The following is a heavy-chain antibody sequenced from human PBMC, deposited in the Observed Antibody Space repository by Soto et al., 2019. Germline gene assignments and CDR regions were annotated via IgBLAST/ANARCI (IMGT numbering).Heavy chain of an antibody. CDR2: MYHSGNT. CDR1: GYSVSSGYY. V-gene: IGHV4-38-2*02. Sequence: SETLSLTCAVSGYSVSSGYYWAWIRQPPGKGLEWIGSMYHSGNTYHNPSLKSRVTISVDTSKNQFSLKLSSVTAADTALYYCARDLSSSSENWFDPWGQGILVTVSS. J-gene: IGHJ5*02. CDR3: ARDLSSSSENWFDP. D-gene: IGHD6-6*01.